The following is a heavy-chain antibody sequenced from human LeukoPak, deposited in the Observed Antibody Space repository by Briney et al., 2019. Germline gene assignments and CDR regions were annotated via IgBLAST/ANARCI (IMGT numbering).Heavy chain of an antibody. V-gene: IGHV1-18*01. D-gene: IGHD2-15*01. CDR1: GYTFTSYG. CDR3: ARVDVVVVAATHFAPWYFDL. J-gene: IGHJ2*01. Sequence: ASVTVSCKASGYTFTSYGISWVRQAPGQGLEWMGWISAYNGNTNYAQKLQGRVTMTTDTSTSTAYMELRSLRSDDTAVYYCARVDVVVVAATHFAPWYFDLWGRGTLVTVSS. CDR2: ISAYNGNT.